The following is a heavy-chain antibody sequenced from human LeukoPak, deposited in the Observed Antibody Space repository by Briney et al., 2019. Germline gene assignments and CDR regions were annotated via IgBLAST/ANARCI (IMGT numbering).Heavy chain of an antibody. CDR3: ATDYYGFWSCYYGY. CDR1: GFTFSSYA. CDR2: ISGSGGST. Sequence: GGSLRLSCAASGFTFSSYAMSWVRQAPGKGLEWVSAISGSGGSTYYADSVKGRFTISRDNSKNTLYLQMNSLRAEDTAVYYCATDYYGFWSCYYGYWGQGTLVTVSS. J-gene: IGHJ4*02. V-gene: IGHV3-23*01. D-gene: IGHD3-3*01.